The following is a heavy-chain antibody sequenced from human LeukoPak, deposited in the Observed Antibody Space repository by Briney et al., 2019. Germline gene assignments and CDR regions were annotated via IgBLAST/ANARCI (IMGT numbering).Heavy chain of an antibody. CDR3: ARDRESSSWFDY. Sequence: PGGSLRLSCAASGFTFSTYWMAWVRQAPGKGLEWVANIKYDGSEKYYVDSVRGRFTISRDNAKNSLYLQMNSLRAEDTAVYYCARDRESSSWFDYWGQGTLVTVSS. D-gene: IGHD6-13*01. V-gene: IGHV3-7*01. CDR2: IKYDGSEK. CDR1: GFTFSTYW. J-gene: IGHJ4*02.